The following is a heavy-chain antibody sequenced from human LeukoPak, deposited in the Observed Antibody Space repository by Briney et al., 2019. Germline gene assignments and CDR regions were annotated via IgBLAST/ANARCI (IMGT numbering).Heavy chain of an antibody. V-gene: IGHV1-2*02. J-gene: IGHJ4*02. CDR2: INPNSGGT. CDR3: ARDYYDSSGYGSFDY. Sequence: ASVKVSCKASGYTFTAYYMHWVRQAPGQGLEWMGWINPNSGGTNYAQRFQGRVTMTRDTSISTAYMELSRLRSDDTAVFYCARDYYDSSGYGSFDYWGQGTLVTVSS. CDR1: GYTFTAYY. D-gene: IGHD3-22*01.